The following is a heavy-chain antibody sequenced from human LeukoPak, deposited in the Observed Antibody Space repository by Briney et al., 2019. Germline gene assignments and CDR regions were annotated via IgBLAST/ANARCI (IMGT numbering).Heavy chain of an antibody. V-gene: IGHV3-30*18. J-gene: IGHJ4*02. CDR1: GFTFSSYG. CDR2: ISYDGTNK. Sequence: GRSLRLSCAASGFTFSSYGMHWVRQAPGKGLEWVAVISYDGTNKYYADSVKGRFTISRDNSKNTLYLQMNSLRAEDTAVYYCANDHSSGGQGTLVTVSS. CDR3: ANDHSS.